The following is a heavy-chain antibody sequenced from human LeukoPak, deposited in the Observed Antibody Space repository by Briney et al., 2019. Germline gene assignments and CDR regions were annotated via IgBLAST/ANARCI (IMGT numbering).Heavy chain of an antibody. CDR2: ITASSTAI. CDR1: GFTFNTYT. D-gene: IGHD2-2*01. J-gene: IGHJ5*02. V-gene: IGHV3-21*01. Sequence: GGSLRLSCAASGFTFNTYTMNWVRQAPGKGLEWVSSITASSTAIYSADSVKGRFAISRDNSKNTLYLQMNSLTPEDTAVYYCAKDRCSSTSCPNWFDPWGQGTLVTVSS. CDR3: AKDRCSSTSCPNWFDP.